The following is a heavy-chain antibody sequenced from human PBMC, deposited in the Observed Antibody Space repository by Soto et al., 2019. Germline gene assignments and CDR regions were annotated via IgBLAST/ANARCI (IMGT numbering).Heavy chain of an antibody. V-gene: IGHV3-48*03. CDR1: GFTFSIYE. CDR3: ARGNSPVNVY. CDR2: ITSSGTNM. D-gene: IGHD3-16*02. Sequence: EEQLVESGGGLVQPGGSLRLSCAASGFTFSIYEMNWVRQAPGKGLEWISYITSSGTNMYYADSVKGRFTVSRDNANNSLYLQMHSLRAEDTAIYYCARGNSPVNVYWGQGTLVTVSS. J-gene: IGHJ4*02.